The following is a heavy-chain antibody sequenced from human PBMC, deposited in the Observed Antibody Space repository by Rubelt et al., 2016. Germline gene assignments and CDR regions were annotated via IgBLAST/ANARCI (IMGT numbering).Heavy chain of an antibody. CDR3: ARGRRRYGMDV. Sequence: QLQLQQWGAGLLKPSETLSLTCAVYGGSFSGYYWSWIRQPPGKGLEWIGEINHSGSTNYNPSCKMRVTSSVDTSKNQCALKLSSVTAADTAVYYCARGRRRYGMDVWGQGTTVTVSS. CDR1: GGSFSGYY. CDR2: INHSGST. V-gene: IGHV4-34*01. J-gene: IGHJ6*02.